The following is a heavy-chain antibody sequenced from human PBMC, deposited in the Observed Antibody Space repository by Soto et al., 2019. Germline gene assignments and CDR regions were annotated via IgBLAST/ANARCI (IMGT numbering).Heavy chain of an antibody. J-gene: IGHJ6*02. V-gene: IGHV3-30-3*01. Sequence: QVQLVESGGGVVQPGRSLRLSCAASGFTFSSYAMHWVRQAPGKGLEWVAVISYDGSNKYYADSVKGRFTISRDNSKKTLYLQMNSLRAEDTAVYYCAGAGGGGYYYYGMDVWGQGTTVTVS. D-gene: IGHD3-16*01. CDR3: AGAGGGGYYYYGMDV. CDR2: ISYDGSNK. CDR1: GFTFSSYA.